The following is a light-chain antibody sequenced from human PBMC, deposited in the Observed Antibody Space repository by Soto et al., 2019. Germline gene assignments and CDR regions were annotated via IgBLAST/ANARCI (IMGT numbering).Light chain of an antibody. CDR2: DAS. CDR1: QSVSSNY. J-gene: IGKJ1*01. CDR3: QQYGRSPRT. Sequence: EIVLTQSPGTLSLSPGERATLSCRASQSVSSNYLAWYQQKAGQAPRLLIYDASSRATGIPDRFSGSGSGTDFTLTISRLEPEDFAVYYCQQYGRSPRTFGQGTRVEIK. V-gene: IGKV3-20*01.